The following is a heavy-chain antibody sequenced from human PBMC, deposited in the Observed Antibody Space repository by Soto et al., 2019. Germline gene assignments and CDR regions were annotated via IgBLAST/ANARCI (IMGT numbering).Heavy chain of an antibody. CDR2: TYYRSKWYN. CDR3: ARGVHYYEGSNGYYQADLFDY. Sequence: SQTLSLTCAISGDSVSSNSAAWNWIRQSPSRGLEWLGRTYYRSKWYNDYAVSVKRRITINPDTSKNQFSLQLNSVTPEDTAVYYCARGVHYYEGSNGYYQADLFDYWGQGTLVTVSS. D-gene: IGHD3-22*01. V-gene: IGHV6-1*01. CDR1: GDSVSSNSAA. J-gene: IGHJ4*02.